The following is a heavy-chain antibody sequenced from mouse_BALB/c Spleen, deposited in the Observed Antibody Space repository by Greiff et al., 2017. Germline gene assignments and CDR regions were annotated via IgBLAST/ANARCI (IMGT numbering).Heavy chain of an antibody. V-gene: IGHV5-9-4*01. CDR3: ATYYRYDAMDY. CDR2: ISSGGSYT. D-gene: IGHD2-14*01. CDR1: GFTFSSYA. J-gene: IGHJ4*01. Sequence: EVQGVESGGGLVKPGGSLKLSCAASGFTFSSYAMSWVRQSPEKRLEWVAEISSGGSYTYYPDTVTGRFTISRDNAKNTLYLEMSSLRSEDTAMYYCATYYRYDAMDYWGQGTSVTVSS.